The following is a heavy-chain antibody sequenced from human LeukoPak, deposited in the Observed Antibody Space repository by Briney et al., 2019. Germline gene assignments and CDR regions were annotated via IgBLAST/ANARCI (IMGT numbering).Heavy chain of an antibody. CDR3: ARQGEGNYDILTGPPENYGMDV. Sequence: SETLSLTCTVSGGSISSYYWSWIRQPQEKGLEWIGYIYYSGSANYHPSLKSRVTISVDTSKNQFALKLSSVTAADTAVYYCARQGEGNYDILTGPPENYGMDVWGQGTTVTVSS. V-gene: IGHV4-59*08. CDR1: GGSISSYY. CDR2: IYYSGSA. J-gene: IGHJ6*02. D-gene: IGHD3-9*01.